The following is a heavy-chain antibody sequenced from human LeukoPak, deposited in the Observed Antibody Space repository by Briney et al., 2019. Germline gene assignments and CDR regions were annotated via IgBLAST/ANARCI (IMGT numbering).Heavy chain of an antibody. CDR1: GGSISSGGYY. Sequence: PSGTLSLTCTVSGGSISSGGYYWSWIRQHPGKGLEWIGYIYYSGSTYYNPSLKSRVTISVDTSKNQFSLKLSSVTAADTAVYYCARTPYNWNPPDAFDIWGQGTMVTVSS. V-gene: IGHV4-31*03. J-gene: IGHJ3*02. CDR2: IYYSGST. D-gene: IGHD1-1*01. CDR3: ARTPYNWNPPDAFDI.